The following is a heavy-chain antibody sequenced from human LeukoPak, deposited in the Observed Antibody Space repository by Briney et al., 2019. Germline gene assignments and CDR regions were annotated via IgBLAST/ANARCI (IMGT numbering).Heavy chain of an antibody. Sequence: SGGSLRLSCAASGFTFSSYSMNWVRQAPGKGLEWVSSISSSSSYIYYADSAKGRFTISRDNAKNSLYLQMNSLRAEDTAAYYCARGISEYSSSEVDDYWGQGTLVTVSS. D-gene: IGHD6-6*01. J-gene: IGHJ4*02. CDR3: ARGISEYSSSEVDDY. V-gene: IGHV3-21*01. CDR1: GFTFSSYS. CDR2: ISSSSSYI.